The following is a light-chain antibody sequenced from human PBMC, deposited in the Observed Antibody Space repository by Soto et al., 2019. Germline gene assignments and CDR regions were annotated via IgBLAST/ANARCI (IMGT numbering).Light chain of an antibody. CDR2: TAG. CDR3: SAWDNSLNGYV. CDR1: SSNIGSNT. V-gene: IGLV1-44*01. J-gene: IGLJ1*01. Sequence: QSVLTQPLSASASPGQRVTISISGGSSNIGSNTVAWYQHLPGTAPPRLIFTAGQRPSGVPGRFSGSKSGTSASLAISGLQSEDEGDYCCSAWDNSLNGYVFGPGTKLTVL.